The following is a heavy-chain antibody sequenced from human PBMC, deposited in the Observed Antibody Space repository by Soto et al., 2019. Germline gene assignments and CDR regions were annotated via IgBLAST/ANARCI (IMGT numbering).Heavy chain of an antibody. CDR1: GYSFSSYW. Sequence: PGESLKISCKGSGYSFSSYWIGWVRQMPGKGLEWVGIIYPGDSNTRYSPSFQGQVTISADESITTAYLQWSNLKASDTAMYYCVNSRRPFSHSPYDYWGQGTQVTVSS. CDR2: IYPGDSNT. CDR3: VNSRRPFSHSPYDY. D-gene: IGHD1-1*01. V-gene: IGHV5-51*01. J-gene: IGHJ4*02.